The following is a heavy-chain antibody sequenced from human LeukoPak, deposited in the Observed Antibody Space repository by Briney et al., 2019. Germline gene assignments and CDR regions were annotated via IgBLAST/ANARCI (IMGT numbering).Heavy chain of an antibody. D-gene: IGHD4-17*01. J-gene: IGHJ4*02. CDR1: GFTFSGYS. CDR2: LSSSGGST. Sequence: GGSLRLSCAASGFTFSGYSMSWVRQAPGKGLEWVSALSSSGGSTYYADSVKGRFTISRDNSKNTLYLQMNSLRAEDTAIYYCAKDMGGGYGDWGQGTLVTVSS. CDR3: AKDMGGGYGD. V-gene: IGHV3-23*01.